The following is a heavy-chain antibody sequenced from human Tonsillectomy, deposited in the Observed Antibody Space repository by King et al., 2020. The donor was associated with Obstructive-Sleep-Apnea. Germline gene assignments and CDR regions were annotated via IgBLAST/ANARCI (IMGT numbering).Heavy chain of an antibody. V-gene: IGHV3-23*04. CDR2: ITGNGGST. CDR3: AKERVAQVVLWTGAFDI. D-gene: IGHD3-16*01. CDR1: GFTFSSYA. J-gene: IGHJ3*02. Sequence: VQLVESGGGLVQPGGSLRLSCAASGFTFSSYAMSWVRQAPGKGLEWVSVITGNGGSTYYADSVRGRFIISRDNFKNTLYLQMNSLRAEDTAVYYCAKERVAQVVLWTGAFDIWGQGTMVTVSP.